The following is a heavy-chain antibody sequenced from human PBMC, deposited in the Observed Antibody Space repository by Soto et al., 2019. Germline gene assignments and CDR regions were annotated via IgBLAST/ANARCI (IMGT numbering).Heavy chain of an antibody. CDR3: VRPLPSGQNYGMDV. CDR1: GLPVSTNY. D-gene: IGHD3-10*01. J-gene: IGHJ6*02. V-gene: IGHV3-53*01. Sequence: GGSLRLSCAASGLPVSTNYMSWVRQAPGKGLEWVSVIYNDGKTYYADSVKGRFTISRDASKDTLHLQMDSLRDEDTAVYYCVRPLPSGQNYGMDVWGQGTTVTVSS. CDR2: IYNDGKT.